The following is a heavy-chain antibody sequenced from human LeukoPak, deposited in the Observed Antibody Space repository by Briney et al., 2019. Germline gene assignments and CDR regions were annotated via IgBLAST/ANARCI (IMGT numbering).Heavy chain of an antibody. CDR2: IRYDGSNK. CDR3: ALLDIVVVPAANR. J-gene: IGHJ4*02. Sequence: GGSLRLSCAASGFTFSSYGMHWVRQAPGKGLEWVAFIRYDGSNKYYADSVKGRFTISRDNSKNTLYLQMNSLRAEGTAVYYCALLDIVVVPAANRWGQGTLVTVSS. V-gene: IGHV3-30*02. D-gene: IGHD2-2*01. CDR1: GFTFSSYG.